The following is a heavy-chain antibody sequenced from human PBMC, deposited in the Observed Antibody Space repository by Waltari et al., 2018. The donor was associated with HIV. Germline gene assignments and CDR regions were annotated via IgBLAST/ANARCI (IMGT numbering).Heavy chain of an antibody. D-gene: IGHD7-27*01. Sequence: EVQLVESGGVLVKPGGCVRLAWAASGFTLSKEGRRWISQAPGKGLEWVGRIKSKTDGGTRDYAAPVKGRFTISRDDSKNTLYLQMNSLKTEDTAVYYCTTDGDLYFDYWGQGTLVTVSS. V-gene: IGHV3-15*01. CDR2: IKSKTDGGTR. CDR1: GFTLSKEG. J-gene: IGHJ4*02. CDR3: TTDGDLYFDY.